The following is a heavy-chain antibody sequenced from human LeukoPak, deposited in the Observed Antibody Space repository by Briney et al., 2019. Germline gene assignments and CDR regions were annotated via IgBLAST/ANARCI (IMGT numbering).Heavy chain of an antibody. CDR2: ISSSSSTI. J-gene: IGHJ3*02. V-gene: IGHV3-48*01. Sequence: GGSLRLSCAASGFTFSSYSMNWVRQAPGKGLEWVSYISSSSSTIYYADSVKGRFTISRDNAKNSLYLQMNSLRAEDTAVYYCAADLPRDAFGIWGQGTMVTVSS. CDR1: GFTFSSYS. CDR3: AADLPRDAFGI. D-gene: IGHD3/OR15-3a*01.